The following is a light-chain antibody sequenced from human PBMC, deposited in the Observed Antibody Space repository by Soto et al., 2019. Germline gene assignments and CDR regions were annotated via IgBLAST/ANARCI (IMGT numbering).Light chain of an antibody. CDR1: QSVLYSSNNKNY. J-gene: IGKJ4*01. Sequence: DIVMTQSPDSLAVSLGERATINCKSSQSVLYSSNNKNYLAWYQQKPGQPPKLLIYWASTRESGVPDRFSGSGFATDFTLTISSLQAEDVAVYYCQQYYSTPVTFGGGTKVEIK. CDR2: WAS. V-gene: IGKV4-1*01. CDR3: QQYYSTPVT.